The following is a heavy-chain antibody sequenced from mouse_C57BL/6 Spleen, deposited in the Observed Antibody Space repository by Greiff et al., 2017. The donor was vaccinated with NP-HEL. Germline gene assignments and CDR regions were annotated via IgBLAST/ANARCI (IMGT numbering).Heavy chain of an antibody. D-gene: IGHD1-1*01. V-gene: IGHV1-85*01. CDR2: IYPRDGST. J-gene: IGHJ2*01. CDR1: GYTFTSYD. CDR3: ARKGGSSLFDY. Sequence: QVQLKESGPELVKPGASVKLSCKASGYTFTSYDINWVKQRPGQGLEWIGWIYPRDGSTKYNEKFKGKATLTVDTSSSTAYMELHSLTSEDSAVYFCARKGGSSLFDYWGQGTTLTVSS.